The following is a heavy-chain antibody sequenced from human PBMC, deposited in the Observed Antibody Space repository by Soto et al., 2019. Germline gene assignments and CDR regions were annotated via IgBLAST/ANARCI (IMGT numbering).Heavy chain of an antibody. CDR2: VSASGLNT. V-gene: IGHV3-23*01. CDR3: AKDRGLSTSGYFFDY. CDR1: GFTFSTYA. Sequence: EVQLLESGGKLVQPGGSLTLSCAASGFTFSTYAMAWVRQAPEKGLEWVSGVSASGLNTDYADPVKGRFYISRDNSKNTVSLHMNTLRAEDTALDYCAKDRGLSTSGYFFDYWCQGTPVTVSS. D-gene: IGHD2-2*01. J-gene: IGHJ4*02.